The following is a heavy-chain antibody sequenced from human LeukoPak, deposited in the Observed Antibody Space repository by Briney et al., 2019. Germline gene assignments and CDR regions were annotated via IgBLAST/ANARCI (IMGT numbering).Heavy chain of an antibody. CDR1: GGSFSGYY. J-gene: IGHJ6*02. Sequence: PSETLSLTCAVYGGSFSGYYWSWIRQPPGKGLDWIGEINHSGSTNYNPSLKSRVTISVDTSKNQFSLKLSSVTAADTAVYYCARNTATVRSYYYYYGMDVWGQGTTVTVSS. CDR2: INHSGST. V-gene: IGHV4-34*01. D-gene: IGHD1-26*01. CDR3: ARNTATVRSYYYYYGMDV.